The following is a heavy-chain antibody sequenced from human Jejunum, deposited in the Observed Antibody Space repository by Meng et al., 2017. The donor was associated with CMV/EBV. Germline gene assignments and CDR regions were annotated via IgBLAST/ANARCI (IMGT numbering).Heavy chain of an antibody. Sequence: GRLQQWGAGLLTYSEALWLTCAVYGASLGPYYSTWVRQIPGKGLDWSGENSHGGITNYNLSLKSRLSLFMDTPKNNFSRKLSSVTAEDTAVYYCCMDRVNWGKGILVTVSS. J-gene: IGHJ4*02. CDR1: GASLGPYY. D-gene: IGHD3-10*01. CDR3: CMDRVN. V-gene: IGHV4-34*01. CDR2: NSHGGIT.